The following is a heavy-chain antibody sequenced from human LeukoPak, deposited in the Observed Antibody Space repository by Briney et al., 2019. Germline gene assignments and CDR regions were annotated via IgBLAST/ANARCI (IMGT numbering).Heavy chain of an antibody. J-gene: IGHJ4*02. CDR3: ARLIPPYYFDS. V-gene: IGHV4-59*08. CDR1: GGSFSDYY. Sequence: SETLSLTCTVSGGSFSDYYWSWIRQPPGKGLEWIGYIYYSGSTNFNPSLKSRVTISVDTSKNQFSLKLTSVTAADTAIYYCARLIPPYYFDSWGQGTHVTVSS. D-gene: IGHD3-16*01. CDR2: IYYSGST.